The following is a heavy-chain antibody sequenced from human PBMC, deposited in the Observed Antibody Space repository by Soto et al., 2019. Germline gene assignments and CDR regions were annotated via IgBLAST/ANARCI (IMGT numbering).Heavy chain of an antibody. D-gene: IGHD3-22*01. CDR1: GYSISSGYY. V-gene: IGHV4-38-2*01. Sequence: LSLTCAVSGYSISSGYYWGWIRQPPGKGLEWIGSIYHSGSTYYNPSLKSRVTISVDTSKNQFSLKLSSVTAADTAVYYCARLYDSSGFDWFDPWGQGTLVTVSS. CDR2: IYHSGST. J-gene: IGHJ5*02. CDR3: ARLYDSSGFDWFDP.